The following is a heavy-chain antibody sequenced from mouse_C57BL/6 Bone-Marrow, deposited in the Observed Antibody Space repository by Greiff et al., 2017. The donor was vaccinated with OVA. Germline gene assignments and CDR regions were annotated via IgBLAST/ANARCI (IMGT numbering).Heavy chain of an antibody. V-gene: IGHV1-64*01. CDR1: GYTFTSYW. D-gene: IGHD2-5*01. CDR2: IQPNSGST. CDR3: AAYYRNYWGFAD. Sequence: VQLQQPGAELVKPGASVKLSCKASGYTFTSYWMHWVKQRPGQGLEWIGMIQPNSGSTNYNEKFKSTATLTVDKSSSTAYMQLSSLTSEDSAVYYCAAYYRNYWGFADWGQGTLVTVSA. J-gene: IGHJ3*01.